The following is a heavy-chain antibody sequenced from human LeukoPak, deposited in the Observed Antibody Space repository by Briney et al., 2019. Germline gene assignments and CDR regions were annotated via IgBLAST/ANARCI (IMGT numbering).Heavy chain of an antibody. CDR1: GFTFSSYW. CDR2: IKQDGSEK. D-gene: IGHD6-13*01. Sequence: GGSLRLSCAASGFTFSSYWMSWVRQAPGKRLEWVANIKQDGSEKYYVDSVKGRFTISRVNAKNSLYLQMNSLRAEDTAVYYCASIAAAGTEEFDYWGQGTLVTVSS. CDR3: ASIAAAGTEEFDY. V-gene: IGHV3-7*01. J-gene: IGHJ4*02.